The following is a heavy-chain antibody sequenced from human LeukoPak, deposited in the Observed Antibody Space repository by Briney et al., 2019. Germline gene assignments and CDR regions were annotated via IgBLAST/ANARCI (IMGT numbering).Heavy chain of an antibody. CDR3: VRYGRRANDQPFDV. D-gene: IGHD1-1*01. V-gene: IGHV3-7*01. CDR1: GFTFSNYW. J-gene: IGHJ3*01. CDR2: IDEDGSET. Sequence: PGGSLRLSCEVSGFTFSNYWMMWVRQAPGKGLEWVASIDEDGSETNYVDSVTGRFTVSRDHAKNSLFLQMNSLRAGDTAVYYCVRYGRRANDQPFDVWGQGTMVTVSS.